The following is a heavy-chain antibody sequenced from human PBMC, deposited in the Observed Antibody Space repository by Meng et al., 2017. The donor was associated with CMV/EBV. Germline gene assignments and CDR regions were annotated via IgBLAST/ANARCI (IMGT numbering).Heavy chain of an antibody. CDR3: AKDGRYSSGLDY. CDR2: ISSSSSYI. Sequence: GESLKISCAASGFTFSSYSMNWVRQAPGKGLEWVSSISSSSSYIYYADSVKGRFTISRDNSKNTLYLQMNSLRAEDTAVYYCAKDGRYSSGLDYWGQGTLVTVSS. CDR1: GFTFSSYS. D-gene: IGHD6-19*01. J-gene: IGHJ4*02. V-gene: IGHV3-21*01.